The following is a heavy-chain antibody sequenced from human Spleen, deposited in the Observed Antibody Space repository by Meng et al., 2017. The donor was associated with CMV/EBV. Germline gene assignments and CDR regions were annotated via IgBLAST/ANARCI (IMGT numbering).Heavy chain of an antibody. Sequence: GLTFSSYWMHWVRQAPGKGLVWVSHINSDGSSTTYADSVKGRFTISRDNAKNTLYLQVNSLRAEDTAVYYCARDFSLGYSIFGFDPWGQGTLVTVSS. CDR2: INSDGSST. CDR3: ARDFSLGYSIFGFDP. V-gene: IGHV3-74*01. D-gene: IGHD6-13*01. CDR1: GLTFSSYW. J-gene: IGHJ5*02.